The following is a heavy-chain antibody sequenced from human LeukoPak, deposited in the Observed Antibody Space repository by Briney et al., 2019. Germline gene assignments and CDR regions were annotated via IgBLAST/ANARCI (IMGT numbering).Heavy chain of an antibody. J-gene: IGHJ4*02. D-gene: IGHD1-26*01. Sequence: PGGSLRLSCAASGFTFSTYTMNWVRQAPGKGLEWVSSISTSSNYIDYADSVKGRFTISRDNAKTSLYLEINSLRAEDTAVYYCASGSYYGYWGQGTLVTVSS. CDR3: ASGSYYGY. V-gene: IGHV3-21*01. CDR2: ISTSSNYI. CDR1: GFTFSTYT.